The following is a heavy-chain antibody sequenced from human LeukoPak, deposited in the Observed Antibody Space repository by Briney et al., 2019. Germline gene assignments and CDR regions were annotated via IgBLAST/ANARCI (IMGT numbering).Heavy chain of an antibody. V-gene: IGHV1-69*04. J-gene: IGHJ4*02. Sequence: SVKVSCKASGGTSNSHATSWVRQAPGQGLEWMGRIIPNLGTTNRAQNLQDRVTLTADKSTNTAYMELTSLTSDDTAVYYCATTNDGGGYQWGDFFDFWGQGTLVTVSS. CDR1: GGTSNSHA. CDR2: IIPNLGTT. D-gene: IGHD3-22*01. CDR3: ATTNDGGGYQWGDFFDF.